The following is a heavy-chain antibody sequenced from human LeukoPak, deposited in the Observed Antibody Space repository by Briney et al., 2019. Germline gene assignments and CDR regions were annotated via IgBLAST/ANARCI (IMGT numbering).Heavy chain of an antibody. J-gene: IGHJ3*02. CDR2: ISSSSSYT. CDR3: ARGKVLRYFDWLPDAFDI. V-gene: IGHV3-11*06. D-gene: IGHD3-9*01. CDR1: GFTFSDYY. Sequence: GGSLRLSCAASGFTFSDYYMSWIRQAPGKGLEWVSYISSSSSYTNYADPVKGRFTIYRDNAKNSLYLQMNSLRAEDTAVYYCARGKVLRYFDWLPDAFDIWGQGTMVTVSS.